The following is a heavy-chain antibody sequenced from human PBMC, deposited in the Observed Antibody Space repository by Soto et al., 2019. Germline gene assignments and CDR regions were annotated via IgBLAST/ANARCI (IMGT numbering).Heavy chain of an antibody. CDR2: ISSSSSYI. D-gene: IGHD6-13*01. CDR3: ARDGQQLVYFDY. J-gene: IGHJ4*02. Sequence: GGSLRLSCAASGFTFSSYSMNWVRQAPGKGLEWVSSISSSSSYIYYADSVKGRFTISRDNAKNSLYLQMNSLRAEDTAVYYCARDGQQLVYFDYWGQGTLVTVSS. V-gene: IGHV3-21*01. CDR1: GFTFSSYS.